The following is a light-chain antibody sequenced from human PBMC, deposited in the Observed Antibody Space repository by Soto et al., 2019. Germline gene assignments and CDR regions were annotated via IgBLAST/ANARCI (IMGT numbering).Light chain of an antibody. CDR2: DAS. CDR1: QDISKN. Sequence: IQMTQSPSSLSASVGDRVTITCQASQDISKNLNWYQQKPGKAPKLLIYDASSLQTGVPSRFSGSGSATHFTFIIISLQPEDIATYYCQQDDNLLPITFGPGTRLEIK. V-gene: IGKV1-33*01. CDR3: QQDDNLLPIT. J-gene: IGKJ5*01.